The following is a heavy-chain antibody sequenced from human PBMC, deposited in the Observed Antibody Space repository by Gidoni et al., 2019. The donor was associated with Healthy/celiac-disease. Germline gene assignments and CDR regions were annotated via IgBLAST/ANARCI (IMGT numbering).Heavy chain of an antibody. V-gene: IGHV3-30*18. CDR2: ISYDGSNK. CDR3: AKDRDDFWSGYPSASDY. CDR1: GFTFSSYG. Sequence: QVQLVESGGGVVRPGRSLSLSCAASGFTFSSYGMHWVRQAPGKGLEWVAVISYDGSNKYYADSVKGLFTISRDNSKNTLYLQMNSLRAEDTAVYYCAKDRDDFWSGYPSASDYWGQGTLVTVSS. D-gene: IGHD3-3*01. J-gene: IGHJ4*02.